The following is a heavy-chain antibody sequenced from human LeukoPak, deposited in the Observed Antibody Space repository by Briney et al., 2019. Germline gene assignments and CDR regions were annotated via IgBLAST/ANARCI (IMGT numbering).Heavy chain of an antibody. CDR3: ARGEDNDFDY. CDR2: TYYRSKWYN. D-gene: IGHD2-15*01. J-gene: IGHJ4*02. Sequence: WLGRTYYRSKWYNDYAVSVKSRITINPDTSKNQFSLQLNSVTPEDTAVYYCARGEDNDFDYWGQGTLVTVSS. V-gene: IGHV6-1*01.